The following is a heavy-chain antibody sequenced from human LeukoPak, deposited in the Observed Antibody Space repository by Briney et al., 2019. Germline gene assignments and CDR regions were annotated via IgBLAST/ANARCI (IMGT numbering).Heavy chain of an antibody. D-gene: IGHD6-13*01. J-gene: IGHJ4*02. V-gene: IGHV4-34*01. Sequence: SETLSLTCAVYGGSFCGYYWSWIRQPPGKGLEWIGEINHSGSTNYNPSLKSRVTISVDTSKNQFSLKLSSVTAADTAVYYCARYTSSWFFDSWGLGTLVTVSS. CDR2: INHSGST. CDR1: GGSFCGYY. CDR3: ARYTSSWFFDS.